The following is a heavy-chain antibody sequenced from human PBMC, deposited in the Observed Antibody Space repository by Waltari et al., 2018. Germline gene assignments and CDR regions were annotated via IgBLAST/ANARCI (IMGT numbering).Heavy chain of an antibody. D-gene: IGHD4-4*01. Sequence: EVQLLESGGGLVQPGGSLRLSCAASGFTFNSYVMTWVRQAPGKGLEWVSTVTFNGVTTYYADSVKGRFSISRDNSKNTLYLQMNSLRAEDTALYYCARGGSDYNNYLPFDYWGQGALLTVSS. CDR1: GFTFNSYV. J-gene: IGHJ4*02. CDR3: ARGGSDYNNYLPFDY. V-gene: IGHV3-23*01. CDR2: VTFNGVTT.